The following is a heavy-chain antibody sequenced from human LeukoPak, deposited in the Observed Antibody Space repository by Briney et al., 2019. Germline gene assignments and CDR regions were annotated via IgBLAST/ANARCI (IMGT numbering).Heavy chain of an antibody. CDR3: ARALVSGYSSSWYRGNWFDP. V-gene: IGHV4-34*01. CDR1: GGSFSGYY. Sequence: PSETLSLTCAVYGGSFSGYYWSWLRQPPGKGLEWLGEINHSGSTNYNPSLKSRVTISVDTSKNQFSLKLSSVTAADTAVYYCARALVSGYSSSWYRGNWFDPWGQGTLVTVSS. CDR2: INHSGST. J-gene: IGHJ5*02. D-gene: IGHD6-13*01.